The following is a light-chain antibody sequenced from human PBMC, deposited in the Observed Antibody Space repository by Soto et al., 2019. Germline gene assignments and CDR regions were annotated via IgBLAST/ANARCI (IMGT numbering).Light chain of an antibody. CDR2: EVS. V-gene: IGLV2-23*02. CDR1: HSDVGSYNL. J-gene: IGLJ1*01. CDR3: CSYAGSTTQTYV. Sequence: QSVLPQPASVSGSPGQSITISCTGTHSDVGSYNLVSWYQQHPGKAPKVIIYEVSERPSGASDRFSGSKSGNTASLMIFGLQAEDEADYYCCSYAGSTTQTYVFGSGTKVTVL.